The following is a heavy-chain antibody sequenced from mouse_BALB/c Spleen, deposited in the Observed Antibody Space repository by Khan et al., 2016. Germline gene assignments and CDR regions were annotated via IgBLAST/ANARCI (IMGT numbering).Heavy chain of an antibody. J-gene: IGHJ4*01. V-gene: IGHV9-3*02. D-gene: IGHD4-1*02. Sequence: QIQLVQSGPELRKPGETVKISCKASGYSFTNSGMNWVKRAPGQGLKWMGWINTNTGEPTYAEEFKGRFAFSLETSASTASLQINNLKNEDTATXCCASNWCYLMDYWGQGTSVTVSS. CDR2: INTNTGEP. CDR1: GYSFTNSG. CDR3: ASNWCYLMDY.